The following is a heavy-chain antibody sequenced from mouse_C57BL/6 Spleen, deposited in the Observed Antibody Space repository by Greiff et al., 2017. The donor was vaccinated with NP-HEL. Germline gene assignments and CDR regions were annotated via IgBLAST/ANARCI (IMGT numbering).Heavy chain of an antibody. CDR3: TRIRDYDESAMDY. V-gene: IGHV1-15*01. Sequence: QVQLKESGAELVRPGASVTLSCKASGYTFTDYEMHWVKQTPVHGLEWIGAIDPETGGTAYNQKFKGKAILTADKSSSTAYMELRSLTSEDSAVYYCTRIRDYDESAMDYWGQGTSVTVSS. J-gene: IGHJ4*01. CDR2: IDPETGGT. D-gene: IGHD2-4*01. CDR1: GYTFTDYE.